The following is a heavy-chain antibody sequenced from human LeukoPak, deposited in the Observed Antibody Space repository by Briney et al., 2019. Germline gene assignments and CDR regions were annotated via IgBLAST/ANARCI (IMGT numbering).Heavy chain of an antibody. Sequence: GGSLRLYCAGSGFIFSDYNMNWVRQAPGKGLEWVSYISSGSSTIYYADSVKGRFTISRDNAKNSLYLQMNSLTDEDTAVYYCAREPPGNYDSSGHYYAYFDCWGQGTLVTVSS. D-gene: IGHD3-22*01. CDR3: AREPPGNYDSSGHYYAYFDC. V-gene: IGHV3-48*02. CDR1: GFIFSDYN. CDR2: ISSGSSTI. J-gene: IGHJ4*02.